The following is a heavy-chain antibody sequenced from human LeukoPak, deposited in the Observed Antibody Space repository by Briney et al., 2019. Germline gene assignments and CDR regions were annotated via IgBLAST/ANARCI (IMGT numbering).Heavy chain of an antibody. CDR2: INPDSGGT. Sequence: GASVKVSCKASEYTFAGYYMHWVRQAPGQGLEWMGWINPDSGGTNYAQKFQGRVTMTRDTSISTAYMELSRLRSDDTAVYYCARVRSADNWYFDLWGRGTLVTVSS. D-gene: IGHD6-13*01. J-gene: IGHJ2*01. CDR3: ARVRSADNWYFDL. V-gene: IGHV1-2*02. CDR1: EYTFAGYY.